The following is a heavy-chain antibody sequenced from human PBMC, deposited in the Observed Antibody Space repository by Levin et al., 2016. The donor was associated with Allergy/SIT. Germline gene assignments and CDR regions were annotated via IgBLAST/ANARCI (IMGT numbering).Heavy chain of an antibody. CDR1: GFTFSSYW. CDR2: IKQDGSEK. J-gene: IGHJ3*02. Sequence: GGSLRLSCAASGFTFSSYWMSWVRQAPGKGLEWVANIKQDGSEKYYVDSVKGRFTISRDNAKNSLYLQMNSLRAEDTAVYYCARGTALTWFGELSDAFDIWGQGTMVTVSS. D-gene: IGHD3-10*01. V-gene: IGHV3-7*03. CDR3: ARGTALTWFGELSDAFDI.